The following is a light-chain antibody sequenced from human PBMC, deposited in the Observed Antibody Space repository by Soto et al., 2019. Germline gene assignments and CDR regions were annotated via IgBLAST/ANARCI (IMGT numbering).Light chain of an antibody. Sequence: DIQMTQSPSSLSASVGDRVTITCRASQGISNFLAWYQQKPGKVPKLLISAASTLQSGVPSRFSGSGSGTDFTLTTTSLQPEHVATYYCQKYSSVITFGQGTRLEIK. J-gene: IGKJ5*01. CDR2: AAS. CDR1: QGISNF. V-gene: IGKV1-27*01. CDR3: QKYSSVIT.